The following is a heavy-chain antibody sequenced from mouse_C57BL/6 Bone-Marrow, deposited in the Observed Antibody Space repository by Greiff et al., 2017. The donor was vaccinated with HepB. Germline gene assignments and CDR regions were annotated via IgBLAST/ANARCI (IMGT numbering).Heavy chain of an antibody. J-gene: IGHJ2*01. CDR3: ARQLGRWGY. D-gene: IGHD4-1*02. CDR2: IYPGDGDT. CDR1: GYAFSSSW. Sequence: VKLQESGPELVKPGASVKISCKASGYAFSSSWMNWVKQRPGKGLEWIGRIYPGDGDTNYNGKFKGKATLTADKSSSTAYMQLSSLTSEDSAVYFCARQLGRWGYWGQGTTLTVSS. V-gene: IGHV1-82*01.